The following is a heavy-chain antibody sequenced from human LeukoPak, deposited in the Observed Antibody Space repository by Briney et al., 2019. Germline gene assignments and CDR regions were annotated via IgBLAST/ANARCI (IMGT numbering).Heavy chain of an antibody. J-gene: IGHJ4*02. CDR1: GFTFSDYA. V-gene: IGHV3-30*01. Sequence: GRSLRLSCAASGFTFSDYAMQWVRQAPGKGLEWVALIAPDGSYQYYAVSLRGRFTISRDNFKNTLYLQMNSLRVEDTAVYYCAGGLRANSWYGAYWGQGTLVSVSS. D-gene: IGHD6-13*01. CDR2: IAPDGSYQ. CDR3: AGGLRANSWYGAY.